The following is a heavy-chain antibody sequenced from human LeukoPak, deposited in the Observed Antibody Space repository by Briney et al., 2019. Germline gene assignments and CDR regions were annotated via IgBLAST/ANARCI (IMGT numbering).Heavy chain of an antibody. CDR2: INHSGST. Sequence: SETLSLTCAVYGGSFSGYYWSWIRQPPGKGLEWIGEINHSGSTNYNPSLKSRVTISVDTSKNQFSLKLSSVTAADTAVYYCARGRPPIYYGSGSYYKRGFYHFDCWGQGTLVTVSS. CDR1: GGSFSGYY. V-gene: IGHV4-34*01. D-gene: IGHD3-10*01. CDR3: ARGRPPIYYGSGSYYKRGFYHFDC. J-gene: IGHJ4*02.